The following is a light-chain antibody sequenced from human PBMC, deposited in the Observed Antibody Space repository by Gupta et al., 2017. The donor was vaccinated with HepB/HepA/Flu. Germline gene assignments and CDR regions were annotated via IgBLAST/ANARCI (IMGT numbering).Light chain of an antibody. CDR2: GTS. J-gene: IGKJ1*01. Sequence: VVLTQSPASLSVSPGERATLSCRALQSVGRNLAWYQPKPGQSPWLLISGTSTRASGVPDRVSGSGGGTEFTLTINSLRSEDFAVYYCNQYKKWPPWTFGQGTKVEVK. CDR1: QSVGRN. CDR3: NQYKKWPPWT. V-gene: IGKV3-15*01.